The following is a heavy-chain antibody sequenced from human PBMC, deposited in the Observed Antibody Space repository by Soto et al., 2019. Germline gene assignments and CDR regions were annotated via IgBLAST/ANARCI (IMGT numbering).Heavy chain of an antibody. V-gene: IGHV3-48*02. Sequence: PGGSLRLSCAASGFNFSSYSMNWVRQAPGKGLEWVSYISSSSSTIYYADSVKGRFTISRDNAKNSLYLQMNSLRDEDTAVYYCARVRKAESYYCGMDVWGQGTTVTVSS. CDR1: GFNFSSYS. CDR2: ISSSSSTI. D-gene: IGHD3-10*01. J-gene: IGHJ6*02. CDR3: ARVRKAESYYCGMDV.